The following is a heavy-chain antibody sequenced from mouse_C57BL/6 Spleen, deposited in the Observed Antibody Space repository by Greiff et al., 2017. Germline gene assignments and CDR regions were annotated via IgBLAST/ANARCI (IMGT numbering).Heavy chain of an antibody. CDR1: GYTFTSYW. J-gene: IGHJ3*01. Sequence: QVQLQQPGAELVKPGASVKLSCKASGYTFTSYWMQWVKQRPGQGLEWIGEIDPSDSYTNYNQKFKGKATLTVDTSSSTAYMQLGSLTSEDSAVYYCGRGTAYVAYWGQGTLVTVSA. V-gene: IGHV1-50*01. D-gene: IGHD3-3*01. CDR2: IDPSDSYT. CDR3: GRGTAYVAY.